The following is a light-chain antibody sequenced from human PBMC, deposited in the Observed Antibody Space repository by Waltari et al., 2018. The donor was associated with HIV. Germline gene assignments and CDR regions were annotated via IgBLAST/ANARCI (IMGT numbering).Light chain of an antibody. CDR3: EQYVNVPYT. J-gene: IGKJ2*01. CDR2: AAS. CDR1: QDIGSF. V-gene: IGKV1-33*01. Sequence: DIQMTQSPSPLSPSVGDRVTITCQASQDIGSFLNWYQHRTGKVPKLLIYAASKLQTAAPSRFSGRESETDFTYTISRQQPKDIATYDCEQYVNVPYTFGQGTKLELK.